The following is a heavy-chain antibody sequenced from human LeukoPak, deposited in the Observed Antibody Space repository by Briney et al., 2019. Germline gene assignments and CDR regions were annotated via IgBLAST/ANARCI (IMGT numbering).Heavy chain of an antibody. J-gene: IGHJ3*02. V-gene: IGHV4-31*03. D-gene: IGHD4/OR15-4a*01. CDR2: IYYSGST. CDR3: ARVGLSGAFDI. Sequence: SQTLSLTCTVSGGSISSGGYYWSWIRQHPGKGLGWIGYIYYSGSTYYNPSLKSRVTISVDTSKNQFSLKLSSVTAADTAVYYCARVGLSGAFDIWGQGTMVTVSS. CDR1: GGSISSGGYY.